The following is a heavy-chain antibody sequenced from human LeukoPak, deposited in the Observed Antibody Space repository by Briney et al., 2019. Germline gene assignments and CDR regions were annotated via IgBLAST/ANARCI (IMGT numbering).Heavy chain of an antibody. V-gene: IGHV4-39*07. CDR1: GGSISSSSYY. D-gene: IGHD4-17*01. Sequence: SETLFLTCTVSGGSISSSSYYWGWIRQPPGKGLEWIGSIYYSGSTYYNPSLKSRVTISVDTSKNQFSLKLSSVTAADTAVYYCARYYGDYGWFDPWGQGTLVTVSS. J-gene: IGHJ5*02. CDR2: IYYSGST. CDR3: ARYYGDYGWFDP.